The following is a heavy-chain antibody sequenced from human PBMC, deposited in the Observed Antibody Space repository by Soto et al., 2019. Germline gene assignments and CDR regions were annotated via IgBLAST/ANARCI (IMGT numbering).Heavy chain of an antibody. CDR3: AREEVPQWFTRGYYGMDV. V-gene: IGHV4-34*01. Sequence: SETLSLTCAVYGGSFSGYYWTWVRQPPGKGLEWIGDINHSGSANYNSSLKSRVTISVDTSKNQLSLNLRSVTAADTAVYYCAREEVPQWFTRGYYGMDVWGQGTTVTVSS. CDR2: INHSGSA. D-gene: IGHD2-2*01. CDR1: GGSFSGYY. J-gene: IGHJ6*02.